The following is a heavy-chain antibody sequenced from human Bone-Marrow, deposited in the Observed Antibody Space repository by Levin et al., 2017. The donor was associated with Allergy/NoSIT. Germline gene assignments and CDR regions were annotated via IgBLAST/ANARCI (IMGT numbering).Heavy chain of an antibody. CDR2: IYYTGHM. V-gene: IGHV4-59*01. Sequence: SETLSLTCTVSGDSIRSYYWSWIRQPPGKGLEWIGFIYYTGHMKSNPSLNSRVTMSVDTSKNKFSLTLNSVTAADTAMYYCATESRGQGIHNWFDPWGQGTLITVSS. J-gene: IGHJ5*02. CDR1: GDSIRSYY. D-gene: IGHD6-25*01. CDR3: ATESRGQGIHNWFDP.